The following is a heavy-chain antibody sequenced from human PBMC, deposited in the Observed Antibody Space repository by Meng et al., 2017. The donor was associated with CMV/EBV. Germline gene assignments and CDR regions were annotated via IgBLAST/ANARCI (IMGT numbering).Heavy chain of an antibody. V-gene: IGHV1-2*02. J-gene: IGHJ6*02. Sequence: ASVKVSCKASGYTFTGYYMHWVRQAPGQGLEWMGWINPNSGGTNYAQKFQGRVTMTWDTSISTAYMELSRLRSDDTAVYYCARAEWELTRDYGMDVWGQGTTVTVSS. CDR3: ARAEWELTRDYGMDV. CDR2: INPNSGGT. CDR1: GYTFTGYY. D-gene: IGHD1-26*01.